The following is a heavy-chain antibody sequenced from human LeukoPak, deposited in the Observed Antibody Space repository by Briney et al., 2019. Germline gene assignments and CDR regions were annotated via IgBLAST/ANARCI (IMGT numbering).Heavy chain of an antibody. Sequence: PGGALRLSCTASVFTFGDYVMSSVREAPGKGLEWGGFIRSKAYGGTTEYAASVKGRFTISRDDSKSIAYLQMNSLKTEDTAVYYCTRGGNMIVVVPTGYWGQGTLVTVYS. CDR1: VFTFGDYV. CDR3: TRGGNMIVVVPTGY. V-gene: IGHV3-49*04. D-gene: IGHD3-22*01. CDR2: IRSKAYGGTT. J-gene: IGHJ4*02.